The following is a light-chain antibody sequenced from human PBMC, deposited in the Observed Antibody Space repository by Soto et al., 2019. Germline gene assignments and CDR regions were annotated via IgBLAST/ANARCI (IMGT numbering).Light chain of an antibody. CDR1: NSDVGAYSY. CDR2: DVG. J-gene: IGLJ1*01. V-gene: IGLV2-14*03. CDR3: SSYTAFTTDV. Sequence: QSVLTQPASVSGSPGQSITISCTGTNSDVGAYSYVSWYQQYPGKAPKLLIYDVGARPSGISDRLSGSKSGNTASLTISGLQAEDEDDYYCSSYTAFTTDVFGSGTKLTVL.